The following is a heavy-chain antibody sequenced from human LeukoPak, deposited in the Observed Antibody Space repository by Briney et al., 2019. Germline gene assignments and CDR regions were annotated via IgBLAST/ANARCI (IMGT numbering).Heavy chain of an antibody. Sequence: ASVKVSCKASGYTFTSYGISWVRQAPGLGLEWMGWISAYNGNTNYAQKLQGRVTMTTDTSTSTAYMELRSLRSDDTAVYYCAREEGGYCTNGVCPNYYFYYMDVWGKGTTVTVSS. CDR1: GYTFTSYG. D-gene: IGHD2-8*01. V-gene: IGHV1-18*01. CDR2: ISAYNGNT. CDR3: AREEGGYCTNGVCPNYYFYYMDV. J-gene: IGHJ6*03.